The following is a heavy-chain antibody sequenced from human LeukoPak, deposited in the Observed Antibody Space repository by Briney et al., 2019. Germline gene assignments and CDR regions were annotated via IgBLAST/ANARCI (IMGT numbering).Heavy chain of an antibody. J-gene: IGHJ3*02. CDR1: GDSISSGYSY. Sequence: SETLSLTCTVFGDSISSGYSYWNWIRQPAGKGLEWIGRVYTSGSSNYNPSLKSRVTISIATSKNQFPLKLSSVTAADTAVYYCVLGRVVVGATLAFDIWGQGTMVTVSS. CDR3: VLGRVVVGATLAFDI. V-gene: IGHV4-61*02. D-gene: IGHD2-15*01. CDR2: VYTSGSS.